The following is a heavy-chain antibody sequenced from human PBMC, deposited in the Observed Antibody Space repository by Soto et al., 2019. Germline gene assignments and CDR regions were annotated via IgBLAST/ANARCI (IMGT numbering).Heavy chain of an antibody. V-gene: IGHV1-46*01. CDR2: INPSGGST. CDR3: ARSTSSGVYDSSGYGWFDP. J-gene: IGHJ5*02. D-gene: IGHD3-22*01. Sequence: SVKVSCQASGYTFTSYYMHWVRQAPGQGLEWMGIINPSGGSTSYAQKFQGRVTMTRDTSTSTVYMELSSLRSEDTAVYYCARSTSSGVYDSSGYGWFDPWGQGTLVTVSS. CDR1: GYTFTSYY.